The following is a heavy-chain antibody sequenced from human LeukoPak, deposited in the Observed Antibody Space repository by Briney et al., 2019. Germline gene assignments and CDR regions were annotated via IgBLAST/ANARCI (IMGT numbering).Heavy chain of an antibody. V-gene: IGHV1-69*04. CDR3: ARCSSTSCTQQTIGMDV. CDR2: IIPIFGIA. D-gene: IGHD2-2*01. Sequence: ASVKVSCKASGGTFSSYAISWVRQAPGQGLEWMGRIIPIFGIANYAQKFQGRVTITADKSTSTAYMELSSLRSEDTAVYYCARCSSTSCTQQTIGMDVWGQGTTATVSS. CDR1: GGTFSSYA. J-gene: IGHJ6*02.